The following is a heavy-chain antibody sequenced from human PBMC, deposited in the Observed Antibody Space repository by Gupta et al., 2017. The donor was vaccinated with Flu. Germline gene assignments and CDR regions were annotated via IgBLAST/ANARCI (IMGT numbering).Heavy chain of an antibody. V-gene: IGHV1-8*01. Sequence: QVQLVQSGAEVKKPGASVKVSCKASGYTFTSYDLNWVRQATGQGLEWMGWMNPNSGNTGYAQKFQGRVTMTRNTSISTAYMELSSLRSEDTAVYYCARGRYGDYAQYYYYGMDVWGQGTTVTVSS. CDR3: ARGRYGDYAQYYYYGMDV. J-gene: IGHJ6*02. D-gene: IGHD4-17*01. CDR2: MNPNSGNT. CDR1: GYTFTSYD.